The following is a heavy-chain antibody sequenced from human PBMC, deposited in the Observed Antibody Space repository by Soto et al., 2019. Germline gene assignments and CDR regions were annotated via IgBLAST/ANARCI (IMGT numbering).Heavy chain of an antibody. CDR2: IIPIFGTP. J-gene: IGHJ6*02. CDR3: AAPRTDGYKVPDPSTYYYYGLDV. Sequence: VSFKASGGSLSTYAISWVRQAPGQGLEWMGGIIPIFGTPNYAQKLQGRVTITADRSTSTAYLELNSLRSEDTAVYYCAAPRTDGYKVPDPSTYYYYGLDVWGQGTKVTVSS. CDR1: GGSLSTYA. D-gene: IGHD5-12*01. V-gene: IGHV1-69*06.